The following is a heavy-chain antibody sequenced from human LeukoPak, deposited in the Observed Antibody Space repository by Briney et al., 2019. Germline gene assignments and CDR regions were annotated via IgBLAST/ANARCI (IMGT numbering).Heavy chain of an antibody. CDR3: AKDRGSGYRYYFDY. J-gene: IGHJ4*02. CDR2: ISYDGSNK. CDR1: GFTFSSYG. V-gene: IGHV3-30*18. Sequence: GGSLRLSCAASGFTFSSYGMHWVRQAPGKGLEWVAVISYDGSNKYYADSVKGRFTISRDNSKNTLYLQMNSLRAEDTAVYYCAKDRGSGYRYYFDYWGQGTLVTVSS. D-gene: IGHD3-22*01.